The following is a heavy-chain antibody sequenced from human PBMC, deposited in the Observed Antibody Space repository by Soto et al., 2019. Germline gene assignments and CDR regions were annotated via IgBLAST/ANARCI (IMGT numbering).Heavy chain of an antibody. J-gene: IGHJ6*03. CDR1: GYSFTSYW. D-gene: IGHD2-2*01. CDR2: IYPGDSDT. V-gene: IGHV5-51*01. Sequence: GESLKISCKGSGYSFTSYWIGWVRQMPGKGLEWMGIIYPGDSDTRYSPSFQGQVTISADKSISTAYLQWSSLKASDTAMYYCARSDTSAPYYYYYYMDVWGKGTTVTVSS. CDR3: ARSDTSAPYYYYYYMDV.